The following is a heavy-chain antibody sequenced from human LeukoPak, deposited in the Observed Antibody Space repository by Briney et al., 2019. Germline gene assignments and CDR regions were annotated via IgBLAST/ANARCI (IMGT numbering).Heavy chain of an antibody. D-gene: IGHD6-25*01. V-gene: IGHV3-21*01. CDR2: ISSSRSYI. CDR1: GFTFSSFN. Sequence: GGSLRLSCAASGFTFSSFNMNWVRQAPGKGLEWVSSISSSRSYIYYADSVKGRFTISRDNAKNSLYLQMNSLRAEDTAMYYCARDRSELIDYWGQGTLVTVSS. CDR3: ARDRSELIDY. J-gene: IGHJ4*02.